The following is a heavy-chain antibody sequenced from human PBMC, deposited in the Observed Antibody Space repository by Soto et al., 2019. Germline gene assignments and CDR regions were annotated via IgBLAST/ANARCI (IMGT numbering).Heavy chain of an antibody. CDR3: ARGIFYAFDI. Sequence: SETLSLTCTVSGGSISSSSYYWGWIRQPPGKGLEWIGSIYYSGSTYYNPSLKSRVTISVDTSKNRFSPKLSSVTAADTAVYYCARGIFYAFDIWGQGTMVTVSS. J-gene: IGHJ3*02. CDR1: GGSISSSSYY. V-gene: IGHV4-39*01. D-gene: IGHD3-9*01. CDR2: IYYSGST.